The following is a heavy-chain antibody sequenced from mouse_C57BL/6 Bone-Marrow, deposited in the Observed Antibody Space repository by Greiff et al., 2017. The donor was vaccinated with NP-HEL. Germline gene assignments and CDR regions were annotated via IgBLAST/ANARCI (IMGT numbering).Heavy chain of an antibody. CDR2: IYPSDSET. CDR3: AITSTTVEDFDY. Sequence: QVQLQQPGAELVRPGSSVKLSCKASGYTFTSYWMDWVKQRPGQGLEWIGNIYPSDSETHYNQKFKGKATLTVDKSSSTAYMQLSSLTSEDSAVYYCAITSTTVEDFDYWGQGTTLTVSS. V-gene: IGHV1-61*01. D-gene: IGHD1-1*01. J-gene: IGHJ2*01. CDR1: GYTFTSYW.